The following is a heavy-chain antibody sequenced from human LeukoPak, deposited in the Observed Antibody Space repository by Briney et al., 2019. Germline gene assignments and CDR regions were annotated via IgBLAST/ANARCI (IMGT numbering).Heavy chain of an antibody. CDR3: ARAYYYDSSGDDAFDI. CDR2: ISSSSSYI. Sequence: GGSLRLSCAASGFTFSSYTMNWVRQAPGKGLEWVSSISSSSSYIYYADSVKGRFTISRDNAKNSLYLQMNSLRAEDTAVYYCARAYYYDSSGDDAFDIWGQGTMVTVSP. J-gene: IGHJ3*02. V-gene: IGHV3-21*01. D-gene: IGHD3-22*01. CDR1: GFTFSSYT.